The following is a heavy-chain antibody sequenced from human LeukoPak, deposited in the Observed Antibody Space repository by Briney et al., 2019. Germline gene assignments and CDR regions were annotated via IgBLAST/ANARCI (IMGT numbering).Heavy chain of an antibody. D-gene: IGHD6-6*01. CDR1: GYSISSDYY. V-gene: IGHV4-38-2*02. J-gene: IGHJ6*03. Sequence: SETLSLTCTVSGYSISSDYYWGWIRQPPGKGLEWIGTIYHSGSTYYNSSLKSRVSISVDTSKNQFSLRLSSVTAADTAVYYCARVTSSSAYYYCYMDVWGKGTTVTVSS. CDR3: ARVTSSSAYYYCYMDV. CDR2: IYHSGST.